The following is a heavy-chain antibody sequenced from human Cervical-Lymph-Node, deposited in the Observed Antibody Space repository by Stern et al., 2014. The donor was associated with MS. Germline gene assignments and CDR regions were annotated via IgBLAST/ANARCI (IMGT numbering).Heavy chain of an antibody. CDR1: GYTFTSYA. CDR2: INAGNGNT. Sequence: QVQLVQSGAEVKKPGASVKASCKASGYTFTSYAMHWVRQAPGQRLEWMGWINAGNGNTKYSQKFQGRVTITRDTSASTAYMELSSLRSEDTAVYYCARALYCGGDCYNYFDYWGQGTLVTVSS. V-gene: IGHV1-3*01. CDR3: ARALYCGGDCYNYFDY. J-gene: IGHJ4*02. D-gene: IGHD2-21*02.